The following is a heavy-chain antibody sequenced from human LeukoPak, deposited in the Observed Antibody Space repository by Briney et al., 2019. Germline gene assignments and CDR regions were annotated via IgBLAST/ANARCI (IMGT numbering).Heavy chain of an antibody. V-gene: IGHV3-30*18. D-gene: IGHD2-8*02. J-gene: IGHJ4*02. CDR2: ISNDGNKK. Sequence: GRSLRLSCAATGFTFSTYGMHWVRQAPGKGLEWVAAISNDGNKKYYADSVKGRFTISGDNPKNTLFLQMNSLRAEDTAVYYCAKEGWDKSYWYGRIDYWGQGTLVTVSS. CDR1: GFTFSTYG. CDR3: AKEGWDKSYWYGRIDY.